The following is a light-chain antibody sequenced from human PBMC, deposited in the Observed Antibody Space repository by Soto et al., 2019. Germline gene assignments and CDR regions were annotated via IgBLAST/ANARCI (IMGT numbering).Light chain of an antibody. CDR1: QSVSKW. CDR3: QQRNKWPPVT. Sequence: DIQMTQSPSTLSASVGDRVTITCRASQSVSKWLAWYQQKPGKAPKLLIYDASNLESGVPSRFSGSGSGTDFTLTISSLEPEDFAVYYCQQRNKWPPVTFGGGTRVEIK. CDR2: DAS. J-gene: IGKJ4*01. V-gene: IGKV1-5*01.